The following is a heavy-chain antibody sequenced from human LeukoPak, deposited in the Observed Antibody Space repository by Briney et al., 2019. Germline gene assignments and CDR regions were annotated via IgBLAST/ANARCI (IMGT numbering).Heavy chain of an antibody. CDR3: ARDQGSSSAFDY. D-gene: IGHD6-6*01. V-gene: IGHV4-4*02. Sequence: SETLSLTCAVSGGSISSSNWWSWVRQPPGKGLEWIGEIYHSGSTNYNPSLKSRVTISVDKSRNQFSLKLSSVTAADTAVYYCARDQGSSSAFDYWGQGTLVTVSS. CDR2: IYHSGST. CDR1: GGSISSSNW. J-gene: IGHJ4*02.